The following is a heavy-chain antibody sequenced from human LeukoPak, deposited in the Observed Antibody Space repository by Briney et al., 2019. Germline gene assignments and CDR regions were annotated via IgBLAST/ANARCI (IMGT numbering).Heavy chain of an antibody. CDR3: ARGSGIYYYYMDV. CDR2: INHSGST. J-gene: IGHJ6*03. CDR1: GGSFSGYY. V-gene: IGHV4-34*01. Sequence: SETLSLTCAVYGGSFSGYYWSWIRQPPGKGLEWIGEINHSGSTNYNPSLKSRVTISVDTSKNQFSLKLSSVTAADTAVYYCARGSGIYYYYMDVWGKGTTVTVS.